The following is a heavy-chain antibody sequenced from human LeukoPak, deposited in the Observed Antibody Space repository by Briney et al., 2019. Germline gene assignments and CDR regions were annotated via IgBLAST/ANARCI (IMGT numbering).Heavy chain of an antibody. CDR3: ARVDTMVRGVIGAFDI. Sequence: SETPSLTCTVSGGSISSYYWSWIRQPPGKGLEWIGYIYYSGSTNYNPSLKSRVTISVDTSKNQFSLKLSSVTAADTAVYYCARVDTMVRGVIGAFDIWGQGTMVTVSS. J-gene: IGHJ3*02. CDR2: IYYSGST. D-gene: IGHD3-10*01. V-gene: IGHV4-59*01. CDR1: GGSISSYY.